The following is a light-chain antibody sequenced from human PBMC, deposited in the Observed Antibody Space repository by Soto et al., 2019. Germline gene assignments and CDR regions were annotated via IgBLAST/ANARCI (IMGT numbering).Light chain of an antibody. J-gene: IGLJ3*02. Sequence: QSALTQPASVSGSPGQSITISCTGTSSDVDGYNYVSWYQYHPGKAPKHMIYDVNNRPSGVSNRFSGSKSGNTASLTTSGLQADDEADYYCSSFTFSRNTVMFGGGTKLTVL. CDR1: SSDVDGYNY. CDR3: SSFTFSRNTVM. V-gene: IGLV2-14*01. CDR2: DVN.